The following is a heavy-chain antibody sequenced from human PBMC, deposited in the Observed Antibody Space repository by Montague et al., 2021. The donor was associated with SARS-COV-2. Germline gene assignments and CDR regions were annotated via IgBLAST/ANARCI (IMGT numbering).Heavy chain of an antibody. V-gene: IGHV4-59*01. CDR2: IYYSGST. J-gene: IGHJ4*02. CDR3: ARYGSGKYHADYSESYHLDY. D-gene: IGHD1-26*01. CDR1: GGSISSYY. Sequence: SETLSLTCTVSGGSISSYYWSWIRQPPGKGLEWVGYIYYSGSTNYNPSLKSRVTISVDTSKNQFSLKLSSVTAADTAVYYCARYGSGKYHADYSESYHLDYWGQGTLVTVSS.